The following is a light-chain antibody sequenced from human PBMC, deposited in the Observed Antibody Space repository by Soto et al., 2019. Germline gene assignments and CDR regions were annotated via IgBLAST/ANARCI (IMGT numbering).Light chain of an antibody. CDR2: AAS. Sequence: DIVMTQSPDSLAVSLGDRATINCKPSQSVLHSSNNKNYLAWYQQKPGQAPRLLMSAASSRATGIPDRFSGSGSGTDFTLTISRLEAEDFAVYYCQQSSSSPITFGQGTRLEIK. V-gene: IGKV4-1*01. CDR3: QQSSSSPIT. J-gene: IGKJ5*01. CDR1: QSVLHSSNNKNY.